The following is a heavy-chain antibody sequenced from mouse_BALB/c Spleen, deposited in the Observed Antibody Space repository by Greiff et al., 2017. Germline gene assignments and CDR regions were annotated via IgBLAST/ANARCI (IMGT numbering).Heavy chain of an antibody. Sequence: EVMLVESGGGLVKPGGSLKLSCAASGFTFSSYAMSWVRQTPEKRLEWVATISSGGSYTYYPDSVKGQFTISRDNAKNTLYLQMSSLRSEDTAMYYCARPLDSSGSWFAYWGQGTLVTVSA. CDR1: GFTFSSYA. J-gene: IGHJ3*01. D-gene: IGHD3-2*01. CDR3: ARPLDSSGSWFAY. V-gene: IGHV5-9-1*01. CDR2: ISSGGSYT.